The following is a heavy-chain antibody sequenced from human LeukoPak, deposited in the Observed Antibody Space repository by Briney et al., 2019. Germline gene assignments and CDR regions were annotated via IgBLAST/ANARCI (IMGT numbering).Heavy chain of an antibody. V-gene: IGHV3-30-3*01. CDR3: ARNRDPIVVVPAAPDY. J-gene: IGHJ4*02. Sequence: PGGSLRLSCAAPGFTFSSYAMHWVRQAPGKGLEWVAVISYDGSNKYYADSVKGRFTISRDNSKNTLYLQMNSLRAEDTAVYYCARNRDPIVVVPAAPDYWGQGTLVTVSS. CDR2: ISYDGSNK. D-gene: IGHD2-2*01. CDR1: GFTFSSYA.